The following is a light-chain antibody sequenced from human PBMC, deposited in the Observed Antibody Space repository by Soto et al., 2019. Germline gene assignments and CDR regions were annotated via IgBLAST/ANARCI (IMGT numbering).Light chain of an antibody. V-gene: IGKV3-15*01. CDR1: QTISSN. CDR3: QQYGSSSWT. Sequence: EILMTQSPATLSVSPGERATLSCRASQTISSNLAWYQHKPGQAPRLLFHGASNRATGIPARFTGSGSGTEFTLTISGLQSEDFAVYYCQQYGSSSWTFGQGTKVDIK. CDR2: GAS. J-gene: IGKJ1*01.